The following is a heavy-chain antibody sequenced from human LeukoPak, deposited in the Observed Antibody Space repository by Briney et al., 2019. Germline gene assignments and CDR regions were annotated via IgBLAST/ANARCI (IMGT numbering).Heavy chain of an antibody. V-gene: IGHV4-39*01. Sequence: SETLSLTCTVSGGSISSSSYSWGWIRQPPGKGLEWIGSIYYSGSTYYNPSLKSRVTISVDTSKNQFSLKLSSVTAADTAVYYCARHLGYSYGPVDYWGQGTLVTVSS. CDR2: IYYSGST. CDR3: ARHLGYSYGPVDY. D-gene: IGHD5-18*01. CDR1: GGSISSSSYS. J-gene: IGHJ4*02.